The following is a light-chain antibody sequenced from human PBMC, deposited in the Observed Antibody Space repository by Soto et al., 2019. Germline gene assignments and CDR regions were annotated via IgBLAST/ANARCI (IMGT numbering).Light chain of an antibody. J-gene: IGKJ4*01. CDR2: GAS. CDR1: QSVDIN. CDR3: QQYDKWPLT. V-gene: IGKV3D-15*01. Sequence: EIVMTQSPATLSVSPGERATLSCRASQSVDINLAWYQQKPGQAPRLLIFGASTRATGIQARFSGSGSGTEFTLTISSLQSEDFGVYFCQQYDKWPLTFGGGTKVEIK.